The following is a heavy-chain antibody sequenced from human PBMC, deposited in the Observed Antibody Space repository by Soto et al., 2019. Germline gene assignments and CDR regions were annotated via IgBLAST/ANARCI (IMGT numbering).Heavy chain of an antibody. CDR3: ARFGYSTNIGIDY. CDR2: IYYSGST. Sequence: TLSLTCTVSRRSSSSGGYYWSWIRQHPGKGIEWIGYIYYSGSTYYNPSLKRRVTISVDTSKNQFSLKLSSVTAADTAVYYCARFGYSTNIGIDYWGQGTLVTVSS. D-gene: IGHD3-22*01. CDR1: RRSSSSGGYY. J-gene: IGHJ4*02. V-gene: IGHV4-31*03.